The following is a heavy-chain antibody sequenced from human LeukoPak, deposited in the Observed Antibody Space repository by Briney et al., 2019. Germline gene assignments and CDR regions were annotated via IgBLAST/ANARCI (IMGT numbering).Heavy chain of an antibody. Sequence: ASVKVSCKASGYTFTSYDINWVRRATGQGLEWMGWMNPNSGNTGYAQKFQGRVTMTRNTSISTAYMELSSLRSEDTAVYYCARGLHSGWYRYYYYGMDVWGQGTTVTVSS. CDR3: ARGLHSGWYRYYYYGMDV. J-gene: IGHJ6*02. V-gene: IGHV1-8*01. D-gene: IGHD6-19*01. CDR2: MNPNSGNT. CDR1: GYTFTSYD.